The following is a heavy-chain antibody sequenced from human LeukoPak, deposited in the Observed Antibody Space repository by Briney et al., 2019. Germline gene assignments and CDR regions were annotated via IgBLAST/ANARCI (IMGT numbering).Heavy chain of an antibody. V-gene: IGHV1-69*13. CDR1: GGTFSSYA. D-gene: IGHD1-26*01. J-gene: IGHJ4*02. CDR3: ARDRRPSIVGAMTFDY. CDR2: IIPIFGTA. Sequence: ASVKVSCKASGGTFSSYAISWVRQAPGQGLEWMGGIIPIFGTANYAQKFQGRVTITADESTGTAYMELSSLRSEDTAVYYCARDRRPSIVGAMTFDYWGQGTLVTVSS.